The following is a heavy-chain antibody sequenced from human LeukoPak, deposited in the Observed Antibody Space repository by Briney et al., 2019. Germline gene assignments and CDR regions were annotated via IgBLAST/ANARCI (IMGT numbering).Heavy chain of an antibody. CDR3: ARVPRSITGTTVNWFDP. CDR1: GYTFTSYD. CDR2: MNPNSGNT. Sequence: GASVKVSCKASGYTFTSYDINWVRQATGQGLEWMGWMNPNSGNTGYAQKFQGRVTMTRSTSISTAYMELSSLRSEDTAVYYCARVPRSITGTTVNWFDPWGQGTLVTVSS. D-gene: IGHD1-7*01. J-gene: IGHJ5*02. V-gene: IGHV1-8*01.